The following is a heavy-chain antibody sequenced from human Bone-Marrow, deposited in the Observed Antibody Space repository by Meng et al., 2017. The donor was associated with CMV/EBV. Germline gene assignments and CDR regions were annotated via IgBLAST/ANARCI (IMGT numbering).Heavy chain of an antibody. Sequence: GESLKISCAASGFSFSCYGMKWVRQAPGKGLEWVTVISYDGDNKYKADSVKGRFTISRDNSKNTLYVQLNSLRAEDTAVYFCAYQVLLFWGQGTLVTVSS. CDR3: AYQVLLF. V-gene: IGHV3-30*03. J-gene: IGHJ4*02. D-gene: IGHD2-2*01. CDR2: ISYDGDNK. CDR1: GFSFSCYG.